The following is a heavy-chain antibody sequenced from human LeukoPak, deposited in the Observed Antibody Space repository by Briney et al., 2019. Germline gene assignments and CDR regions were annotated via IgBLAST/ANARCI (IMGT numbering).Heavy chain of an antibody. D-gene: IGHD5/OR15-5a*01. V-gene: IGHV4-34*01. CDR2: INHSGST. CDR1: GGSFSGYY. J-gene: IGHJ4*02. CDR3: ARSTIGFDY. Sequence: SSETLSLTCAVYGGSFSGYYWSWIRQPPGKGLVWVGEINHSGSTNYNPSLKSRVTISVDTSKNQFSLKLSSVTAADTAVYYCARSTIGFDYWGQGTLVTVSS.